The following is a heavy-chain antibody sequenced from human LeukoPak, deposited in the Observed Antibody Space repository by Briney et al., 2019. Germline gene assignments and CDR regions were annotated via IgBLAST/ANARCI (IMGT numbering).Heavy chain of an antibody. CDR1: GFTVSSNY. V-gene: IGHV3-66*01. CDR2: IYSGGST. CDR3: ATGWYYDILTGYYPGYYMDV. Sequence: PGGSLRLSCAASGFTVSSNYMSWVGQAPGKGLEWVSVIYSGGSTYYADSVKGRFTISRDNSKHTLYLQMNSLRAEDTAVYYCATGWYYDILTGYYPGYYMDVWGKGTTVTISS. J-gene: IGHJ6*03. D-gene: IGHD3-9*01.